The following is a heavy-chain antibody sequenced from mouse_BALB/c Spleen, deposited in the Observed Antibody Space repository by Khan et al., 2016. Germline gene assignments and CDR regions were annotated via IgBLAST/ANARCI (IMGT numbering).Heavy chain of an antibody. V-gene: IGHV7-3*02. CDR1: GFTFTDYY. CDR2: IRNKAGGYTT. J-gene: IGHJ3*01. Sequence: EVELVASGGGLVQTGGSLRLSCATSGFTFTDYYMTWVRQPPGKALEWLGFIRNKAGGYTTEYSASVKGRFTISRDNSQSILYLQMNTLRAEDSATYYCAILTGTIAYWGQGTLVPVSA. D-gene: IGHD4-1*01. CDR3: AILTGTIAY.